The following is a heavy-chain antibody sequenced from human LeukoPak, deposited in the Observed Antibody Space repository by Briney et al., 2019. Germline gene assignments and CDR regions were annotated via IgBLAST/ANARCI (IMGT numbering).Heavy chain of an antibody. D-gene: IGHD3-3*01. V-gene: IGHV3-9*01. CDR3: AASFWSGYRVDY. J-gene: IGHJ4*02. Sequence: PGRSLRLSCATSGFTFDDYAMHWVRQAPGKGLEWVSGISWNSDNINYADSVKGRFIISRDNAKNSLYLQMNSLRVDDTAFYYSAASFWSGYRVDYWGQGTVVTVSS. CDR2: ISWNSDNI. CDR1: GFTFDDYA.